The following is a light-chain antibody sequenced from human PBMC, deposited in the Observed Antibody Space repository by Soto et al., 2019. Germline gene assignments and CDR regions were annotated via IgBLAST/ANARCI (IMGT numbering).Light chain of an antibody. CDR1: QSVSSY. CDR2: DAS. CDR3: QQRSNWPRLN. Sequence: EIVLTQSPATLSLSPGERATLSCRASQSVSSYLAWYQQKPGQAPRLLIYDASNRATGIPARFSGSGSGTDFTLTISSLEPEDFAVYYCQQRSNWPRLNFDGGTKVEIK. J-gene: IGKJ4*01. V-gene: IGKV3-11*01.